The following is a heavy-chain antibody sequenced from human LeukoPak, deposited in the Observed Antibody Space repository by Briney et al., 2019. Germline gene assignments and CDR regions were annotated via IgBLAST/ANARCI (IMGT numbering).Heavy chain of an antibody. CDR1: GFTFSSYW. J-gene: IGHJ4*02. V-gene: IGHV3-7*01. CDR2: IKQDGSEK. CDR3: ARGGGTTATTANFDY. Sequence: GGSLRLSCAASGFTFSSYWMSWVRQAPGKGLEWVANIKQDGSEKYYVDSVKGRFTISRDNAKNSLYLQMNSLRAEDTAVYYCARGGGTTATTANFDYWGQGTLVIVSS. D-gene: IGHD4-17*01.